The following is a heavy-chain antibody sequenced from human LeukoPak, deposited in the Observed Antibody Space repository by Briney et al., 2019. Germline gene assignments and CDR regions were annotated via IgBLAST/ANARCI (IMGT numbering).Heavy chain of an antibody. Sequence: GGTLRLSCAAAGFTFRSYGMTWVRQAPGKGLEWVSYISSGGYTIHYADSVKGRFTISRDNAKKSLYLQMNSLRAEDTAVYYCARRCSSTSCLQYWGQGTLVTVSS. CDR1: GFTFRSYG. J-gene: IGHJ4*02. V-gene: IGHV3-48*04. CDR2: ISSGGYTI. CDR3: ARRCSSTSCLQY. D-gene: IGHD2-2*01.